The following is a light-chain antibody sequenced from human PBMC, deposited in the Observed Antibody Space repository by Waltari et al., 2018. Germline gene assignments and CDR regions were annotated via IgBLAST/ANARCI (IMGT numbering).Light chain of an antibody. J-gene: IGLJ3*02. CDR3: TSYAGSDKLL. CDR2: EVT. Sequence: QSALTQPPSASGSPGQSVTISCTGSSSDVGPYNFVSWYQQHPGKAPKLMIYEVTKRPSGVPDRFSGSKSGNTDSLSVSWLQAEEEADYYCTSYAGSDKLLFGGGTKLTVL. V-gene: IGLV2-8*01. CDR1: SSDVGPYNF.